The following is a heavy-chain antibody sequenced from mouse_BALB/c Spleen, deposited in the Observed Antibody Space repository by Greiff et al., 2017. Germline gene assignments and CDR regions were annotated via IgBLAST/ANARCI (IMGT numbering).Heavy chain of an antibody. J-gene: IGHJ4*01. Sequence: VQLQQSGPELVKPGASVKMSCKASGYAFTDYVISWVKQRTGQGLEWIGEIYPGSGSTYYNEKFKGKATLTADKSSNTAYMQLSSLTSEDSAVYFCARREVRYAMDYWGHGTSVTVSS. CDR1: GYAFTDYV. CDR3: ARREVRYAMDY. CDR2: IYPGSGST. V-gene: IGHV1-77*01. D-gene: IGHD2-14*01.